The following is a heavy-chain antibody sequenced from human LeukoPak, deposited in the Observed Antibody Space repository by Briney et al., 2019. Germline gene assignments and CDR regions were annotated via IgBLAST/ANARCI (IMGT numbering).Heavy chain of an antibody. CDR1: GGSISTRSYY. CDR3: GRNSIAVAGTSWFNP. Sequence: SETLSLTCIVSGGSISTRSYYWGWIRQPPGKGPEWIGSMFYSGSTYYNPSLKTRVTISVDTSNNQFSLKRSSVTAADTAVYYCGRNSIAVAGTSWFNPWGQGTLVTVSS. J-gene: IGHJ5*02. V-gene: IGHV4-39*01. CDR2: MFYSGST. D-gene: IGHD6-13*01.